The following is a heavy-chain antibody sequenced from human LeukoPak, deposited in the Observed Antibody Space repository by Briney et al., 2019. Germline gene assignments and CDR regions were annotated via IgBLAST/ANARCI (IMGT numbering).Heavy chain of an antibody. CDR1: GGSISSSNW. Sequence: PSETLSLTCAVSGGSISSSNWWSWVRQPPGKGLAWIGEIYHSGSTNYNPSLKSRVTISVDKSKNQFSLKLSSVTAADTAVYYCARVTTVNPGNPPYYAFDIWGQGTMVTVSS. D-gene: IGHD4-17*01. CDR2: IYHSGST. V-gene: IGHV4-4*02. CDR3: ARVTTVNPGNPPYYAFDI. J-gene: IGHJ3*02.